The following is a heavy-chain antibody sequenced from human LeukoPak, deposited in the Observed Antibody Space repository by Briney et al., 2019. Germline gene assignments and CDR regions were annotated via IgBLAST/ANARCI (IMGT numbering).Heavy chain of an antibody. Sequence: PGGSLRLSCAASGFTFDDYTMHWVRQAPGKGLEWVSLISWDGGSTYYADSVKGRFAISRDNAKNSLYLQMNSLRAEDTAVYYCARDSSAYWGQGTLVTVSS. CDR3: ARDSSAY. CDR2: ISWDGGST. D-gene: IGHD3-10*01. CDR1: GFTFDDYT. V-gene: IGHV3-43*01. J-gene: IGHJ4*02.